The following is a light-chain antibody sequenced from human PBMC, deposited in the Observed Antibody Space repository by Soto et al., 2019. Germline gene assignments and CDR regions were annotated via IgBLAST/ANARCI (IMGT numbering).Light chain of an antibody. CDR3: MQGTNWPPIT. Sequence: VKTQTPLSLPVTLGQPASLSCRASQSLLHTDGNTYMSWYHQRPGQSPRRLIYKVSYRDSGVPERFSGSGSGTDFTLRISRVEAEDVGIYYCMQGTNWPPITFGQGTRLEIK. V-gene: IGKV2-30*02. J-gene: IGKJ5*01. CDR2: KVS. CDR1: QSLLHTDGNTY.